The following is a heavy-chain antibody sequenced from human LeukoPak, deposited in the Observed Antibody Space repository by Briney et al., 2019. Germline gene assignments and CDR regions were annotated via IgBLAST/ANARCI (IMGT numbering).Heavy chain of an antibody. D-gene: IGHD5-24*01. V-gene: IGHV1-2*02. CDR1: GYTFTGYH. J-gene: IGHJ4*02. CDR2: INPNSGGT. CDR3: ARAPLRWLQFISSGVDY. Sequence: GASVKVSCKASGYTFTGYHMHWVRQAPGQGLEWMGWINPNSGGTNYAQKFQGRVTMTRDTSISTAYMELSRLRSDDTAVYYCARAPLRWLQFISSGVDYWGQGTLVTVSS.